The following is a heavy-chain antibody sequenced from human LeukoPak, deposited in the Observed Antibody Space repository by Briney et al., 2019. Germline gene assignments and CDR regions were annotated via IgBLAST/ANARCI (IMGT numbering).Heavy chain of an antibody. V-gene: IGHV4-59*11. J-gene: IGHJ5*02. CDR1: GDSISSHY. CDR3: VGYYYDSSGYS. CDR2: IFYIGST. D-gene: IGHD3-22*01. Sequence: SETLSLTCTVSGDSISSHYWGWIRQPPGKGLEWIGYIFYIGSTNYNPSLKSRVTMSVDTSKNQFSLELSSVTAADTAVYYCVGYYYDSSGYSWGQGTLVTASP.